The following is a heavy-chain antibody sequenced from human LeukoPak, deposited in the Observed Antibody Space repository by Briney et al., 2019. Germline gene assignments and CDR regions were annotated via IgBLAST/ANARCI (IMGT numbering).Heavy chain of an antibody. J-gene: IGHJ4*02. CDR1: GYTFTSYF. V-gene: IGHV1-2*06. CDR3: ARGSYSGYDIDY. CDR2: IIPNSGGS. Sequence: ASVKVSCKASGYTFTSYFMQWVRQAPGQGLEWMGRIIPNSGGSNFAQNFQGRVTMTRDTSISTAYMELSRLRSDDTAVYYCARGSYSGYDIDYWGQGTLLTVSS. D-gene: IGHD5-12*01.